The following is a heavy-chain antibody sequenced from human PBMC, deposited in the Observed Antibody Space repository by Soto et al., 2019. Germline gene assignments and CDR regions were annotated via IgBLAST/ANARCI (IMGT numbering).Heavy chain of an antibody. Sequence: EVQLVESGGGLVQPGRSLRLSCAASGFTFDDYALHWVRQVPGKGLEWVSGISWNSVAIHYADSVKGRLTISRDNAKNSLYLQMNNLRGEDTALYYCAKATRLTDTGSDWGQGTLVVASS. CDR1: GFTFDDYA. J-gene: IGHJ4*02. D-gene: IGHD2-8*02. V-gene: IGHV3-9*01. CDR2: ISWNSVAI. CDR3: AKATRLTDTGSD.